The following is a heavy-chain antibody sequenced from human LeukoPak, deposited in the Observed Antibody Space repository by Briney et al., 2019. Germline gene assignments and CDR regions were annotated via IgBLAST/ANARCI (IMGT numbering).Heavy chain of an antibody. J-gene: IGHJ4*02. D-gene: IGHD4-23*01. CDR2: INQDGSEK. Sequence: PGGSLRLSCTASRFIFSNYWMSWVRQAPGKGLEWVANINQDGSEKYYVDSVKGRFTISRDNAKNSLYLQMNSVRAEDTAVYYCARGKGKGDYWGQGTLVTVSS. CDR1: RFIFSNYW. V-gene: IGHV3-7*01. CDR3: ARGKGKGDY.